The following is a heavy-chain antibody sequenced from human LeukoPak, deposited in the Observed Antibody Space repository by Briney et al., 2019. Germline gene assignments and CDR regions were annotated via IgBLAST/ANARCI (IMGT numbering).Heavy chain of an antibody. CDR2: INTDGSST. CDR3: AREMRLNWNYDPFDY. CDR1: GFTFTSYA. V-gene: IGHV3-74*01. D-gene: IGHD1-7*01. Sequence: PGGSLRLSCVASGFTFTSYAMNWVRQAPGKGLVWVSRINTDGSSTSYADSVKGRFTISRDNAKNALYLQMNSLRAEDTAVYYCAREMRLNWNYDPFDYWGQGTLVTVSS. J-gene: IGHJ4*02.